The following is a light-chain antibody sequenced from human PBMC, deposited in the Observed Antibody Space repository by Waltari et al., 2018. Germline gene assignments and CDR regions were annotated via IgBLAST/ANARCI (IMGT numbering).Light chain of an antibody. CDR3: SSYTSSSTLVV. CDR1: SSDVGGYNY. CDR2: DVS. J-gene: IGLJ2*01. V-gene: IGLV2-14*03. Sequence: QSALTQPASVSGSPGQSITISCTGTSSDVGGYNYVSWYQQHPGKAPKLMIYDVSNRPSGVSNLFSGSKSGNTASLTISGLQAEDEADYYCSSYTSSSTLVVFGGGTKLTFL.